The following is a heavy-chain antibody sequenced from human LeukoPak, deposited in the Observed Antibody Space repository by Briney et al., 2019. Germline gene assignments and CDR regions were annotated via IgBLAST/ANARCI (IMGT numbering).Heavy chain of an antibody. V-gene: IGHV3-23*01. J-gene: IGHJ4*02. D-gene: IGHD3-3*01. Sequence: GGSLRLSCAASGFTFSSYAMSWVRQAPGKGLEWVSAISGSGGSTYYADSVKGRFTISRDNSKSTLYLQMNSLRAEDTAVYYCAKDREAAAFWSGYYWGQGTLVTVSS. CDR1: GFTFSSYA. CDR3: AKDREAAAFWSGYY. CDR2: ISGSGGST.